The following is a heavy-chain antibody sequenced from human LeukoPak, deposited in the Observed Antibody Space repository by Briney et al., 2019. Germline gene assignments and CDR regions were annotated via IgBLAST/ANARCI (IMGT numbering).Heavy chain of an antibody. Sequence: GGSLRLSCAASGFTFSNAWMSWVRQAPGKGLEWVGRIKSKTDGGTTDYAAPVKGRFTISRDDSKNTLYLQMNSLKTEDTAVYYCTTEVRGYDLNWFDPWGQGTLVTVSS. CDR3: TTEVRGYDLNWFDP. J-gene: IGHJ5*02. CDR1: GFTFSNAW. D-gene: IGHD3-10*01. CDR2: IKSKTDGGTT. V-gene: IGHV3-15*01.